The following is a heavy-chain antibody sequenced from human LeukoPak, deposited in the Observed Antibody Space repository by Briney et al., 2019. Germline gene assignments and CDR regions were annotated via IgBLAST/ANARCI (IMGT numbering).Heavy chain of an antibody. Sequence: PGGSLRLSCAASGFTFSSYWMHWVRQAPGKGLVWVSRIKSDGSTKSYADSVKGRVTISRDNAKNTLYLQMNSLRAEDTAVYYCARLREIPVFGVVTKSTSYFDYWGQGTLVTVSS. CDR2: IKSDGSTK. D-gene: IGHD3-3*01. CDR3: ARLREIPVFGVVTKSTSYFDY. J-gene: IGHJ4*02. V-gene: IGHV3-74*01. CDR1: GFTFSSYW.